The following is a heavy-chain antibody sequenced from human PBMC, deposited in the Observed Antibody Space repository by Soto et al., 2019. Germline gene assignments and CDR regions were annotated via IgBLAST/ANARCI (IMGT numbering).Heavy chain of an antibody. Sequence: VASVKVSCKASGYTFTGYYMHWVRQAPGQGLEWMGWINPNSGGTNYAQKFQGWVTMTRDTSISTAYMELSRLRSDDTAVYYCARGPFNTEKKNWFDPWGQGTLVTVSS. CDR3: ARGPFNTEKKNWFDP. CDR2: INPNSGGT. D-gene: IGHD5-18*01. CDR1: GYTFTGYY. V-gene: IGHV1-2*04. J-gene: IGHJ5*02.